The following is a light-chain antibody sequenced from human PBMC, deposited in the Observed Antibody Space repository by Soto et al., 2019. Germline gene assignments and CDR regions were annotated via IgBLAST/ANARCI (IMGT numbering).Light chain of an antibody. Sequence: EIGMTQSPATLSVSPGERATFSCRASQSVSSNLAWYQQKPGQAPRLLIYGASTRATGIPARFSGSGSGTEFTLTISSLQSEDLALYYCQQYNNWPWTFGQGTKV. CDR2: GAS. J-gene: IGKJ1*01. CDR1: QSVSSN. V-gene: IGKV3-15*01. CDR3: QQYNNWPWT.